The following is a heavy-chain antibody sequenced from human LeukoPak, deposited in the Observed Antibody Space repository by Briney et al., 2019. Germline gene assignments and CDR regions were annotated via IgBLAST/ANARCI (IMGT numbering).Heavy chain of an antibody. D-gene: IGHD2-15*01. CDR1: GFTFSNYA. Sequence: GGSLRLSCVASGFTFSNYAMSWVRQAPGKGLELVSGIYGSDDKTVYGDAVKGRFTISRDNSKNTLYLQMNSLRADDTAVYYCAQTQGYYDAWGQGALVTVSS. J-gene: IGHJ5*02. V-gene: IGHV3-23*01. CDR2: IYGSDDKT. CDR3: AQTQGYYDA.